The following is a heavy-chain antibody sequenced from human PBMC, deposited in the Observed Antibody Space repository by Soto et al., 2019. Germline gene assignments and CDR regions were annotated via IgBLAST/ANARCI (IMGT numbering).Heavy chain of an antibody. J-gene: IGHJ4*02. CDR2: ISYSGST. D-gene: IGHD3-10*01. CDR1: GGSISSYY. V-gene: IGHV4-59*12. CDR3: ARGPRITMVRGVNPLSVTADDY. Sequence: SETLSLTCTVSGGSISSYYWSWIRQPPGRGLEWIGYISYSGSTNYNPSLKSRVTISVDTSKNQFSLKLSSVTAADTAVYYCARGPRITMVRGVNPLSVTADDYWGQGTLVTVSS.